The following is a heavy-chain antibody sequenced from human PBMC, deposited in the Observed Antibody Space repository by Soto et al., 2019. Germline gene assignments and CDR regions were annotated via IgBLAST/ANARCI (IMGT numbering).Heavy chain of an antibody. CDR1: GYSFTSYW. J-gene: IGHJ6*02. V-gene: IGHV5-51*01. CDR2: IYPGDSDT. D-gene: IGHD3-3*01. CDR3: ARLAGPREWLPYYYYYYGMDV. Sequence: PGESLKISCKGSGYSFTSYWIGWVRQMPGKGLEWMGIIYPGDSDTRYSPSFQGQVTISADKSISTAYLQWSSLKASDTAMYYCARLAGPREWLPYYYYYYGMDVWGQGTTVTVSS.